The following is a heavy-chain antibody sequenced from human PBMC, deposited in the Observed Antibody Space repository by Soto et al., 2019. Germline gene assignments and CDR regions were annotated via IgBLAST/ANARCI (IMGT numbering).Heavy chain of an antibody. V-gene: IGHV3-49*03. CDR3: TRCHASSGCLGY. Sequence: PGGSLRLSCTSSGFTFVDYAMSLFRQAPGKGLEWVGFIRSKAYGGTTEYAASVKGRFTISRDDSKSIAYLQMNSLKTEDTAVYYCTRCHASSGCLGYWGQGTLVTVSS. CDR2: IRSKAYGGTT. D-gene: IGHD3-22*01. J-gene: IGHJ4*02. CDR1: GFTFVDYA.